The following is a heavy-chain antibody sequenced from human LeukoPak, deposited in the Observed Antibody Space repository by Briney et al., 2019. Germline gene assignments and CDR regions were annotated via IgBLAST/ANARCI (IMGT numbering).Heavy chain of an antibody. CDR2: MYSGGST. CDR3: AKDPGYNWNYLDY. V-gene: IGHV3-66*01. J-gene: IGHJ4*02. Sequence: GGSLRLSCAASGFTVGSNYMSWVRQAPGRGLEWVSVMYSGGSTYYADSVKGRFTISRDNSKNTLYLQMNSLRAEDTAVYYCAKDPGYNWNYLDYWGQGTLVTVSS. D-gene: IGHD1-20*01. CDR1: GFTVGSNY.